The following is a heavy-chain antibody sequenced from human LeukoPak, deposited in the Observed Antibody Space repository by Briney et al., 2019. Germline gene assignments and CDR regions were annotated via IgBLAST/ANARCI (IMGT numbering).Heavy chain of an antibody. CDR3: ASMRYFDWLAYDAFDI. D-gene: IGHD3-9*01. CDR2: MYHSGST. J-gene: IGHJ3*02. Sequence: SETLSLTCTVSGYSISSGHYWGWIRQPPGKGLEWIGSMYHSGSTYYNPSLKSRVTISVDTSKNQFSLKLSSVTAADTAVYYCASMRYFDWLAYDAFDIWGQGTMVTVSS. CDR1: GYSISSGHY. V-gene: IGHV4-38-2*02.